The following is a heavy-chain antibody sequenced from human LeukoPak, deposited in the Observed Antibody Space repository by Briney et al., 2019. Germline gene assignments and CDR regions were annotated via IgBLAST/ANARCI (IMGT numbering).Heavy chain of an antibody. D-gene: IGHD3-16*02. CDR2: VNPDSGGT. J-gene: IGHJ4*02. Sequence: GASVKVSCKASGYTFTGYFIHWVRQAPGQGLEWMGWVNPDSGGTHYAQTFQGRVTMTRETSITTAFMELSSLTSDDTAMYYCARTMSYHWRIDYWGQGTLVTVSS. V-gene: IGHV1-2*02. CDR3: ARTMSYHWRIDY. CDR1: GYTFTGYF.